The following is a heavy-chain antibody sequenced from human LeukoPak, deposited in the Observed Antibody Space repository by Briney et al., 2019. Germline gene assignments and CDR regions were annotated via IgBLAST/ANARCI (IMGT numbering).Heavy chain of an antibody. Sequence: GASVKVSCKASGYTFTGYYMHWVRQAPGQGLEWMGWISAYNGNTNYAQKLQGRVTMTTDTSTSTAYMELRSLRSDDTAVYYCARAKIGYYGSGSYNYYMDVWGKGTTVTVSS. CDR2: ISAYNGNT. J-gene: IGHJ6*03. CDR3: ARAKIGYYGSGSYNYYMDV. CDR1: GYTFTGYY. V-gene: IGHV1-18*04. D-gene: IGHD3-10*01.